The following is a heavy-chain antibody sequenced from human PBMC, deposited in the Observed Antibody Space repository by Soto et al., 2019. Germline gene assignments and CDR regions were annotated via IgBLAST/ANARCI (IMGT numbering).Heavy chain of an antibody. J-gene: IGHJ6*02. D-gene: IGHD6-6*01. CDR3: ARGGSSSSRGLYYYYGMDV. Sequence: GASVKVSCKASGGTFSSYAISWVRQAPGQGLEWMGGIIPIFGTANYAQKFQGRVTITADESTSTAYMELSSLRSEDTAVYYCARGGSSSSRGLYYYYGMDVWGQGTTVTVSS. V-gene: IGHV1-69*13. CDR1: GGTFSSYA. CDR2: IIPIFGTA.